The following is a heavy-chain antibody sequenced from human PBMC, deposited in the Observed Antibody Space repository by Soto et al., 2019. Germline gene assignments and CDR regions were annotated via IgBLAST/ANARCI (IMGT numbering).Heavy chain of an antibody. CDR3: AIHFVPAAYSWDYYYYYGMDV. J-gene: IGHJ6*02. CDR1: GFTVSSKY. Sequence: GGSLRLSCAASGFTVSSKYMSWVRQAPGRGLEWVSLINSAGSTSQADSVKGRFTISRDNSKNTLYLQMNSLRSEDTAVYYCAIHFVPAAYSWDYYYYYGMDVWGQGTTVTVSS. CDR2: INSAGST. D-gene: IGHD2-2*01. V-gene: IGHV3-53*05.